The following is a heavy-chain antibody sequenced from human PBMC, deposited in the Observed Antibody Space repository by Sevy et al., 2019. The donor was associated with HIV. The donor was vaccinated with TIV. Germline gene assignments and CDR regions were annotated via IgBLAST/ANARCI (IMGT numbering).Heavy chain of an antibody. Sequence: GGSLRLSCAASGFTVSSNYMSWVRQAPGKGLEWVSVIYSGGSTYYADSVKGRFTISRDNSKNTLYLQMNSLGAKDTAVYYCARDLTMVRGIDHYYYYYGMDVWGQGTTVTVSS. CDR1: GFTVSSNY. J-gene: IGHJ6*02. CDR2: IYSGGST. V-gene: IGHV3-53*01. CDR3: ARDLTMVRGIDHYYYYYGMDV. D-gene: IGHD3-10*01.